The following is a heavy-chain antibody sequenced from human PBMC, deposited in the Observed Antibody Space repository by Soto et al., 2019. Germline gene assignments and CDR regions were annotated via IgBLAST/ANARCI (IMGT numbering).Heavy chain of an antibody. J-gene: IGHJ4*02. CDR1: GGSFSGYY. D-gene: IGHD5-18*01. CDR3: ARRRGYSYGSFSFDY. Sequence: SETLSLTCAVYGGSFSGYYWSWIRQPPGKGLEWIGEINHSGSTNYNPSLKSRVTISVDTSKNQFSLKLSSVTAADTAVYYCARRRGYSYGSFSFDYWGQGTLVTVSS. CDR2: INHSGST. V-gene: IGHV4-34*01.